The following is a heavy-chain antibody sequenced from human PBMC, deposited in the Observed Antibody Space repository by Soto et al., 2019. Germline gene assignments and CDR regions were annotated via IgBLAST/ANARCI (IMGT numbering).Heavy chain of an antibody. D-gene: IGHD1-26*01. J-gene: IGHJ4*02. CDR1: GYSISSSNW. CDR3: AGREIQGPIDY. V-gene: IGHV4-28*01. Sequence: QVQLQESGPGLVKPSDTLSLTCAVSGYSISSSNWWGWIRQPPGKGLEWIGYIYYSGTTYYNPSHRSRVPMSVDTSKNQFSLKPTSVTAVDTAVYYCAGREIQGPIDYWGQGTLVTVSS. CDR2: IYYSGTT.